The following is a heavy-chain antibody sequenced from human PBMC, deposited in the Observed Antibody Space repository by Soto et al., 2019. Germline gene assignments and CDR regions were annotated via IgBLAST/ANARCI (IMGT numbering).Heavy chain of an antibody. CDR2: INPSGGST. D-gene: IGHD1-1*01. CDR1: GYTFTSYY. J-gene: IGHJ3*02. Sequence: GASVKVSCKASGYTFTSYYMHWVRQAPGQGLEWMGRINPSGGSTNYAQKFQGRVIMTTDTSTSTAYMELSSLSSEDTALYYCGRVFAGNWNDDPSGGAFDIRGQGTKVTVSS. CDR3: GRVFAGNWNDDPSGGAFDI. V-gene: IGHV1-46*03.